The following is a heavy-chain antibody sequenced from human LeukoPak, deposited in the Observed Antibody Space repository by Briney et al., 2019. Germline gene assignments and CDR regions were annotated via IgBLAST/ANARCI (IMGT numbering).Heavy chain of an antibody. CDR1: GYTFTSYD. V-gene: IGHV1-8*02. CDR2: MNPNSGNT. Sequence: GASVKVSCKASGYTFTSYDINWVRQATGQGLEWMGWMNPNSGNTGYAQKFQGRVTMTRNTSISTAYMELSSLRSEDTAVYYCARDFRTDYVWGSYHEFDYWGQGTLVTVSS. D-gene: IGHD3-16*02. J-gene: IGHJ4*02. CDR3: ARDFRTDYVWGSYHEFDY.